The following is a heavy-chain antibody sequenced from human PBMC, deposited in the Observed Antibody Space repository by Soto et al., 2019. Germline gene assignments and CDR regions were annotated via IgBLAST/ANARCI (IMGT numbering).Heavy chain of an antibody. J-gene: IGHJ4*02. Sequence: PGGSLRLSCAASGFTFSSYAMSWVRQAPGKGLEWVSAISGSGGSTYYADSVKGRFTISRDNSKNTLYLQMNSLRAEDTAVYYCAKPSYFLYSSGWTGWGQGTLVTVS. D-gene: IGHD6-19*01. CDR1: GFTFSSYA. CDR3: AKPSYFLYSSGWTG. CDR2: ISGSGGST. V-gene: IGHV3-23*01.